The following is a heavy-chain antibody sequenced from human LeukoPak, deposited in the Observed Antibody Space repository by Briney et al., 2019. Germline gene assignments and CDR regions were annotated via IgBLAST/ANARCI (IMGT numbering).Heavy chain of an antibody. Sequence: SETLSLTCTVSGVSISGTTYCCAWIRQPPGKGLEWIGSIYSSGHTIYNASPKSRITISVARSENQLSLKLSSVTAADTAVYYCARASQYYYDSSGYPLFDYWGQGTLVTVSS. CDR2: IYSSGHT. J-gene: IGHJ4*02. CDR1: GVSISGTTYC. V-gene: IGHV4-39*07. CDR3: ARASQYYYDSSGYPLFDY. D-gene: IGHD3-22*01.